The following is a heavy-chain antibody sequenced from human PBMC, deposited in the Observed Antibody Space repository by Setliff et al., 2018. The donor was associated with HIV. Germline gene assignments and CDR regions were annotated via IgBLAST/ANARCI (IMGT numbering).Heavy chain of an antibody. CDR1: DDSISSNY. V-gene: IGHV4-4*07. CDR2: IYTGGRT. J-gene: IGHJ4*02. Sequence: SETLSLTCTVSDDSISSNYWSWIRQSAGKGLEWVGRIYTGGRTNYNPSLKGRVTMSVDTSKNQFSLNLSSVTAADTAVYYCARHLLRGYIYIVFDYWGQGTLVTVSS. D-gene: IGHD5-18*01. CDR3: ARHLLRGYIYIVFDY.